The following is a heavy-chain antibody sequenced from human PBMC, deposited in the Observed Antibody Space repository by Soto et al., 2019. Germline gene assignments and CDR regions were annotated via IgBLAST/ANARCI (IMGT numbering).Heavy chain of an antibody. Sequence: SETLSLTCTVSGGSISSYYWSWIRQPPGKGLEWIGYIYYSGSTYYNPSLKSRVTISVDTSKNQFSLKLSSVTAADTAVYYCARDAYYDILTGFILPYGMDVWGQGTTVTVSS. CDR1: GGSISSYY. CDR2: IYYSGST. J-gene: IGHJ6*02. CDR3: ARDAYYDILTGFILPYGMDV. D-gene: IGHD3-9*01. V-gene: IGHV4-30-4*08.